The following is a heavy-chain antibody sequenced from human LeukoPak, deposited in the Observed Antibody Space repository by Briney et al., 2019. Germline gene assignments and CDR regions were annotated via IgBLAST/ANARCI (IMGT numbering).Heavy chain of an antibody. CDR3: ARAQYQLLLVDTFDI. D-gene: IGHD2-2*01. V-gene: IGHV1-69*13. CDR2: IIPIFGTA. CDR1: GGTFSSYA. Sequence: ASVKVSCKASGGTFSSYAISWVRQAPGQGLEWMGGIIPIFGTANYAQKFQGRVTITADESTSTAYMELSSLRSEDTAVYYCARAQYQLLLVDTFDIWGQGTMVTVSS. J-gene: IGHJ3*02.